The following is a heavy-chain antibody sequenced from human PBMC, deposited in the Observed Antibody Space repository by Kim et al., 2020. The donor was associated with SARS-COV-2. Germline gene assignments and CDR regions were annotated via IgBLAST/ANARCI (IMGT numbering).Heavy chain of an antibody. Sequence: GGSLRLSCAASGFTFSSYWMSWVRQAPGKGLEWVANIKQDGSEKYYVDSVKGRFTISRDNAKNSLYLQMNSLRAEDTAVYYCASPPYSSSWYSGAFDIWSSESIVTVYS. CDR1: GFTFSSYW. D-gene: IGHD6-13*01. CDR2: IKQDGSEK. CDR3: ASPPYSSSWYSGAFDI. V-gene: IGHV3-7*01. J-gene: IGHJ3*02.